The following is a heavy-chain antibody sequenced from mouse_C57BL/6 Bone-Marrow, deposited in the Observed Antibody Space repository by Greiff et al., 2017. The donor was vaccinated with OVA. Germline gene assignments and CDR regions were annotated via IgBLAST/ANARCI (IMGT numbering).Heavy chain of an antibody. V-gene: IGHV1-47*01. Sequence: VKLMESGAELVKPGASVKMSCKASGYTFTTYPIEWMKQNHGKSLEWIGNFHPYNDDTKYNEKFKGKATLTVEKSSSTVYLELSRLTSDDSAVYYCARALDYDHYAMDYWGQGTSVTVSS. CDR1: GYTFTTYP. D-gene: IGHD2-4*01. J-gene: IGHJ4*01. CDR3: ARALDYDHYAMDY. CDR2: FHPYNDDT.